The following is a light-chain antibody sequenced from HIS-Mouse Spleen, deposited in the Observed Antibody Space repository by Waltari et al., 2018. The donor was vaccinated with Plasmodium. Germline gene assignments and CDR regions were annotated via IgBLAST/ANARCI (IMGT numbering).Light chain of an antibody. J-gene: IGLJ3*02. Sequence: SYELTQPTSVSVSPGQPARITCSGAALPKKYAYWYQQKSGQAPVLGIYEDSKRPSGIPERFSGSSSGTMATLTISGAQVEDEADYYCYSTDSSGNHRVFGGGTKLTVL. CDR1: ALPKKY. V-gene: IGLV3-10*01. CDR2: EDS. CDR3: YSTDSSGNHRV.